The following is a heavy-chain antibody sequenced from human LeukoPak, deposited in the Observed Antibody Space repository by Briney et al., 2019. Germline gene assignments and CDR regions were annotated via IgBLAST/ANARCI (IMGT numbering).Heavy chain of an antibody. V-gene: IGHV3-73*01. CDR2: IRSKANSYAT. Sequence: GGSLRLSCAASGFTFSGSAMHWVRQASGKGREGVGRIRSKANSYATAYAASVKGRFTISRDDSKNTAYLQMNSLKPEDTAVYYCTTPYYYDSSGRAPTWGQGTLVTVSS. CDR3: TTPYYYDSSGRAPT. CDR1: GFTFSGSA. D-gene: IGHD3-22*01. J-gene: IGHJ4*02.